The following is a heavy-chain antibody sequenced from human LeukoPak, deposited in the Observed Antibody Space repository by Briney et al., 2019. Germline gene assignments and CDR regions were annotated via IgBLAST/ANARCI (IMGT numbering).Heavy chain of an antibody. CDR3: ARYGVSSSTSYIDF. CDR2: ITGDSAYI. CDR1: GFTFCTYA. J-gene: IGHJ4*02. Sequence: GGSLRLSCAASGFTFCTYAMNWVRQAPGEGLKGVSCITGDSAYIYYADSVKGRFTISRDNAKNSLYLQMNSLRAEDTAVYYCARYGVSSSTSYIDFWGQGTLVTVSS. D-gene: IGHD2-2*01. V-gene: IGHV3-21*01.